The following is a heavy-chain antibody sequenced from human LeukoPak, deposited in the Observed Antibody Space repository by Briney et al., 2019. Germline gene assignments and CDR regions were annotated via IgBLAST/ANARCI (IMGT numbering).Heavy chain of an antibody. CDR1: GYTFTGYY. CDR3: ASRGSRDGYNLDY. V-gene: IGHV1-2*02. D-gene: IGHD5-24*01. Sequence: ASVKVSCKASGYTFTGYYMHWVRQAPGQGLEWMGWINPNSGDTNYAQKFQGRVTMTRDTSISTAYMELSRLRSDDTAVYYCASRGSRDGYNLDYWGQGTLVTVSS. J-gene: IGHJ4*02. CDR2: INPNSGDT.